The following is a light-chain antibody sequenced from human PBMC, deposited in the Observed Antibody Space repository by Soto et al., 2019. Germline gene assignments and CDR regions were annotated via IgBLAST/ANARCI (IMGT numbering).Light chain of an antibody. CDR3: HQFGYSPRT. CDR1: QTVNSDY. J-gene: IGKJ1*01. CDR2: ATS. V-gene: IGKV3-20*01. Sequence: EIELTQSPATLSLSPGETATLSCRASQTVNSDYLAWFQQRPGQAPRLLIFATSRRATDIPDRFSGSGSGTDFTLAIRRLEPEDFAVYYCHQFGYSPRTFGQGTKVDIK.